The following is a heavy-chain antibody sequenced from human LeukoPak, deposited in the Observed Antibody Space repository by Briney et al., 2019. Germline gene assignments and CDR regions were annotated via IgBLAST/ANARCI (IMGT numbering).Heavy chain of an antibody. CDR1: GFTFGDYA. Sequence: QPGRSLRLSCTASGFTFGDYAMSWVRQAPGKGLEWVAAISYDGSNKYHADSVKGRFTISRDNSKNTLYLQMNSLRAEDTAVYYCAKRGAAAADFDYWGQGTLVTVSS. V-gene: IGHV3-30*18. CDR2: ISYDGSNK. J-gene: IGHJ4*02. D-gene: IGHD6-25*01. CDR3: AKRGAAAADFDY.